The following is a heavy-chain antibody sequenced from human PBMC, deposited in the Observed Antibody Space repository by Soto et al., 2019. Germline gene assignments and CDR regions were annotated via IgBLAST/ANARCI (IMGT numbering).Heavy chain of an antibody. D-gene: IGHD3-22*01. CDR3: AKGYSSAYSAGRWFDP. CDR2: ISGSGGST. CDR1: GFTFSSYA. J-gene: IGHJ5*02. Sequence: EVQLLESRGGLVQPGGSLRLSCAAAGFTFSSYAMSWVRQAPGKWLKWVSSISGSGGSTYYADSVKGRFTISRDNPKNTLNLQMNSLRAEDTAGYHCAKGYSSAYSAGRWFDPWGQGILVTVSS. V-gene: IGHV3-23*01.